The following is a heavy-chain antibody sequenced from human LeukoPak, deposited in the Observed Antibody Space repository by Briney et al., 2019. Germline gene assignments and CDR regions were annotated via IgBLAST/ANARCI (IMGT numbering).Heavy chain of an antibody. CDR1: GVSISSYY. CDR2: IYYSGST. CDR3: ARVRPSRGSSSSELFDY. D-gene: IGHD6-6*01. J-gene: IGHJ4*02. V-gene: IGHV4-59*08. Sequence: SETLSLTCTVSGVSISSYYWSWIRQPPGKGLEWIGYIYYSGSTNYNPSLKSRVTISVDTSKNQFSLKLSSVTAADTAVYYCARVRPSRGSSSSELFDYWGQGTLVTVSS.